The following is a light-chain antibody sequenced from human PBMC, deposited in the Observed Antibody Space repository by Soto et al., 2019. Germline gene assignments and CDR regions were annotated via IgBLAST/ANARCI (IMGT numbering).Light chain of an antibody. CDR1: QSVSSS. CDR3: HHRGNGIT. J-gene: IGKJ5*01. V-gene: IGKV3-11*01. CDR2: DAS. Sequence: EVVLTQSPATLSLSPGTTATLSCGASQSVSSSLAWYQQKPGQAPRLLIYDASSRATGIPARFSGSGSGTDSTLTISSLEPEDFAVYYCHHRGNGITFGQGTRLEIK.